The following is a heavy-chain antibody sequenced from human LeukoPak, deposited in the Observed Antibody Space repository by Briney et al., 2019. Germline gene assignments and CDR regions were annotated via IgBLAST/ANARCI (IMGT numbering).Heavy chain of an antibody. V-gene: IGHV4-34*01. CDR3: ARGCYYYDSSGYYYPNFDY. D-gene: IGHD3-22*01. J-gene: IGHJ4*02. Sequence: SETLSPTCAVYGGSFSGYYWSWIRQPPGKGLEWIGEINHSGSTNYNPSLKSRVTISVDTSKNQFSLKLSSVTAADTAVYYCARGCYYYDSSGYYYPNFDYWGQGTLVTVSS. CDR2: INHSGST. CDR1: GGSFSGYY.